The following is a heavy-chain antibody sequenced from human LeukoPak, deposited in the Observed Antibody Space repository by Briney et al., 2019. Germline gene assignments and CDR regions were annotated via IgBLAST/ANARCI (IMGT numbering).Heavy chain of an antibody. CDR1: GFTVSSNY. CDR3: AKDRCSNGVGCYYYYMDV. V-gene: IGHV3-66*01. D-gene: IGHD2-8*01. Sequence: GGSLRLSCAASGFTVSSNYMSWVRQAPGKGLEWVSVIYSGGSTYYADSVKGRFSISRDSSKNILYLQMNSLRAEDTAVYYCAKDRCSNGVGCYYYYMDVWGKGTTVTISS. CDR2: IYSGGST. J-gene: IGHJ6*03.